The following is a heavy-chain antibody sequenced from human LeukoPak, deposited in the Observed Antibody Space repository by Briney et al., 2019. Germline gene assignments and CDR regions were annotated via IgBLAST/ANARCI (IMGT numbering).Heavy chain of an antibody. V-gene: IGHV3-11*01. CDR1: GFTFSDYY. CDR2: TSGSGSSI. J-gene: IGHJ3*02. CDR3: AKDMRQSHYYGPGSFEGPFDI. D-gene: IGHD3-10*01. Sequence: GGSLRLSCAASGFTFSDYYMSWIRQAPGKGLEWLSYTSGSGSSIYSADSVKGRFTISRDNAKNSLYLQMNSLRAEDTAVYYCAKDMRQSHYYGPGSFEGPFDIWGQGTMVTVSS.